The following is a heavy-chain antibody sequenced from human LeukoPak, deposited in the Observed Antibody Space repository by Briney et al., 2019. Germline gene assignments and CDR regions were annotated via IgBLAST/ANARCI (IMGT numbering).Heavy chain of an antibody. CDR2: IYSGVST. CDR3: ARGSGDY. Sequence: PGGSLRLSCAASGFTVSSNYMSWVRQAPGKGLEWVSVIYSGVSTYYADSVKGRFTISRDNAKKSLYLQMTSLRDEDTAVYYCARGSGDYSGQGTLVTVSS. V-gene: IGHV3-53*01. J-gene: IGHJ4*02. CDR1: GFTVSSNY.